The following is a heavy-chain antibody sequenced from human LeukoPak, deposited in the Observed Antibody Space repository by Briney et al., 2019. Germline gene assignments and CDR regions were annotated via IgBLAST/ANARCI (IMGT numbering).Heavy chain of an antibody. Sequence: ASVNVSCKASGYTFSTYYLNWVRQAPGQGLEWMGIFHPSGGAKSYAQKFQDRITITSDTATSTMSMELSSLSSEDTAVYYCARGRESSGYQEYYLDHWSQGTLVTVSS. CDR1: GYTFSTYY. J-gene: IGHJ4*02. CDR3: ARGRESSGYQEYYLDH. CDR2: FHPSGGAK. D-gene: IGHD3-22*01. V-gene: IGHV1-46*01.